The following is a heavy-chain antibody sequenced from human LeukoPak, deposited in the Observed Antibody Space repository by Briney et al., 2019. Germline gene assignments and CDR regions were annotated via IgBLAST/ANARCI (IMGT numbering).Heavy chain of an antibody. CDR2: IKQNGSEK. D-gene: IGHD6-19*01. Sequence: GGSLRLSCAASGFTFSSYWMSWVRQAPGKGLEWVANIKQNGSEKYYVDSVKGRFTISRDNSKNTLYLQMNSLRAEDTAVYYCAKDPWGFIAVAGPLDYWGQGTLVTVSS. V-gene: IGHV3-7*03. CDR3: AKDPWGFIAVAGPLDY. CDR1: GFTFSSYW. J-gene: IGHJ4*02.